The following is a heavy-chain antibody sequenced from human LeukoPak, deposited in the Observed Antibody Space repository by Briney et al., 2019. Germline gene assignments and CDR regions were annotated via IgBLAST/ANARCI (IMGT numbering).Heavy chain of an antibody. CDR2: ISSSSSYI. Sequence: GGSLRLSCAASGFTFSSYSMNWVRQAPGKGLEWVSSISSSSSYIYFADSVKGRFTISRDNAKNSLYLQMNSLRAEDTAVYYCARVLGQLVDYWGQGTLVTVSS. V-gene: IGHV3-21*01. D-gene: IGHD6-6*01. CDR1: GFTFSSYS. CDR3: ARVLGQLVDY. J-gene: IGHJ4*02.